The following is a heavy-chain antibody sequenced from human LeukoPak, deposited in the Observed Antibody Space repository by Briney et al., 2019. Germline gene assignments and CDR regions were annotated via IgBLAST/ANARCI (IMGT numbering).Heavy chain of an antibody. CDR3: ARDSGSGSNDY. V-gene: IGHV1-3*01. J-gene: IGHJ4*02. CDR2: ISAGNGNT. CDR1: GYTFTSYA. Sequence: ASVKVSCKASGYTFTSYAIHWVRQAPGQRLEWMGWISAGNGNTKYSQNFQGRVTFISNTSATTAFMDLSSLRSEDAAVYYCARDSGSGSNDYWGQGALVTVSS. D-gene: IGHD1-26*01.